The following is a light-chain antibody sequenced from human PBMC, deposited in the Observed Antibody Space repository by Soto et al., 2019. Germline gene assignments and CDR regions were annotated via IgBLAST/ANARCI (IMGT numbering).Light chain of an antibody. V-gene: IGLV2-8*01. CDR3: SSHAGSNNLV. CDR2: EVS. J-gene: IGLJ3*02. Sequence: QSVLTQPPSVSAAPGQKVTISCSGSSSNIGNNYVSWYQQLPGTAPKLLIYEVSRRPFGVPDRFSGSKSGNTASLTVSGLQAEDEADYYCSSHAGSNNLVFGGGTQLTVL. CDR1: SSNIGNNY.